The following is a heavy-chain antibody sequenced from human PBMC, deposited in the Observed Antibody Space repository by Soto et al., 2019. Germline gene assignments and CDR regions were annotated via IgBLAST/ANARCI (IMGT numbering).Heavy chain of an antibody. CDR1: GYTFGSYG. D-gene: IGHD6-6*01. CDR2: ISAYNGNT. CDR3: ARARGAYSSSSRFDP. J-gene: IGHJ5*02. Sequence: QVQLVQSGAEVKKPGASVKVSCKASGYTFGSYGITWVRQAPGQGLEWMGWISAYNGNTNYAQKLQGRVTVTIDTSSSTAYMELRSLRSDDTAVYYCARARGAYSSSSRFDPWGQGTLVTVSS. V-gene: IGHV1-18*01.